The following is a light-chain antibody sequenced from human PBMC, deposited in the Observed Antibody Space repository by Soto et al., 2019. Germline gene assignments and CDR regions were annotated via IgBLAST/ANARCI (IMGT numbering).Light chain of an antibody. CDR1: QSVSSS. Sequence: EIVMTHSPATLSVSPGERAALSCRAGQSVSSSLAWYQQRPGQAPRLLIYGASTRATGIPARFSGSGSGTEFTLTISSLQSEDFAVYYCQQYNNWPPWTFGQGTKVDIK. CDR2: GAS. J-gene: IGKJ1*01. V-gene: IGKV3-15*01. CDR3: QQYNNWPPWT.